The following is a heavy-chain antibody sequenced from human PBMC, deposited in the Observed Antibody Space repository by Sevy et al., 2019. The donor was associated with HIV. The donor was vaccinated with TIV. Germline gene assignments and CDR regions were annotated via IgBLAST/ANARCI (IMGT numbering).Heavy chain of an antibody. V-gene: IGHV4-39*01. D-gene: IGHD6-19*01. CDR2: INYSGNT. J-gene: IGHJ4*02. CDR3: VGPMSTYRSGWSYYDY. Sequence: SETLSLTCTVSSASISDSGYYWGWIRQPPGKGLEWIASINYSGNTFYNPSLKSRVTISADMSKNQFSVQLNSVTAADTDRYYCVGPMSTYRSGWSYYDYWGQGTVVTVSS. CDR1: SASISDSGYY.